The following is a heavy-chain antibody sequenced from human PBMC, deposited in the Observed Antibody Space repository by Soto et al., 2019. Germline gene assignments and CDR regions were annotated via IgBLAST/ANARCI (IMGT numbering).Heavy chain of an antibody. CDR3: ARMPYAYYAMDV. D-gene: IGHD2-2*01. V-gene: IGHV4-4*02. Sequence: SSETLSLTCAVSGGSITSDNWWSWVRQPPGKGLKFIGEIHHSGSTNYNPSLMSRVIISRDTSKNQFSLKLNSVTAADTAVYYCARMPYAYYAMDVWGQGTTVTVSS. J-gene: IGHJ6*02. CDR1: GGSITSDNW. CDR2: IHHSGST.